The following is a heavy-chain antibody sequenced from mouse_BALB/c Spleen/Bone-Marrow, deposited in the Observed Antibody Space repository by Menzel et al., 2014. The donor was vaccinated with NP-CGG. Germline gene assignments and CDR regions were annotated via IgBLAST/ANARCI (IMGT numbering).Heavy chain of an antibody. CDR3: TREGDSPFAY. CDR1: GYTFTSYY. CDR2: INPSNGGT. D-gene: IGHD2-13*01. Sequence: QVQLKESGAELAKPGASVKLSCKASGYTFTSYYMYWVKQMPAQGPEWIGEINPSNGGTNFNEKFKSKATLTVDKSSSTACMQLSSLTSEDSAVYYCTREGDSPFAYWGQGTLVTVSA. V-gene: IGHV1S81*02. J-gene: IGHJ3*01.